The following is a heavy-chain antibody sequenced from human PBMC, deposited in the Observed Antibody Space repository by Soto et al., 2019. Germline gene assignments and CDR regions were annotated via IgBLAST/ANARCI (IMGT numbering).Heavy chain of an antibody. J-gene: IGHJ4*02. CDR3: AGLRGYAGSPIDY. CDR1: GGSIISGY. CDR2: ISYSGNT. Sequence: QVQLQESGPGLVKPSETLSLTCTVSGGSIISGYWSWIRQPPGKGLEWMGYISYSGNTNYNPSLKSRVTMSVDTPKNQFSVRLSSVTTADTAVYYCAGLRGYAGSPIDYWGQGTLVTVSS. V-gene: IGHV4-59*01. D-gene: IGHD2-15*01.